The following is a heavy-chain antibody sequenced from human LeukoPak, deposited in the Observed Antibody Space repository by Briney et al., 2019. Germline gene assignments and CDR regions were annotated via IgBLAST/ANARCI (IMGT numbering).Heavy chain of an antibody. CDR2: IYYSGST. CDR3: ARGGYGDYPDY. D-gene: IGHD4-17*01. CDR1: GGSISSYY. V-gene: IGHV4-59*01. Sequence: SETLSLTCTVSGGSISSYYWSWIRQPPGKGLEWIGYIYYSGSTNYNPSLKSRVTISVDTSKNQFSLKLSSVTAADTAVYYCARGGYGDYPDYWGQGTLVTVSS. J-gene: IGHJ4*02.